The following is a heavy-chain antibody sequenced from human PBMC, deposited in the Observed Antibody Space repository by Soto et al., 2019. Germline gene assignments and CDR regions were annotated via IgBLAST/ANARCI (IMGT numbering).Heavy chain of an antibody. J-gene: IGHJ4*02. CDR3: GRGVSY. CDR2: INQDGTEI. CDR1: GFNFSVYW. Sequence: EVQLVESGGGLVQPGGSLRLCCAASGFNFSVYWMSWVRQPQGKGLEWVANINQDGTEIYYGDSVKGRFTIFRDNAKNSVYLQMNSLRVDDTAVYYCGRGVSYWGQGTLLTVSS. V-gene: IGHV3-7*01.